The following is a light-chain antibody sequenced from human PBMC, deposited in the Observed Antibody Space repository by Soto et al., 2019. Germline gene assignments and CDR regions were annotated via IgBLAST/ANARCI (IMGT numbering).Light chain of an antibody. J-gene: IGKJ2*02. V-gene: IGKV3-15*01. CDR2: GAS. Sequence: EIVMTQSPATLSVSPGERATLSCRASQSVSSNLAWYHHKPGQPPRLLIYGASTRATGIPARFSGSGSGTEFTLTISSLQSEDFAVYYCQQSNDWPRTFGQGTKLEIK. CDR3: QQSNDWPRT. CDR1: QSVSSN.